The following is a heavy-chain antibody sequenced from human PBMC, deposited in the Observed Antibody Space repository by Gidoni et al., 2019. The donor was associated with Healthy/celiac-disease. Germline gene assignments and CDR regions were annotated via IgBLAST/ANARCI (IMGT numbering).Heavy chain of an antibody. CDR1: GGSFSGYY. CDR3: ARGFRFHKPHNFDY. CDR2: INHSGST. V-gene: IGHV4-34*01. J-gene: IGHJ4*02. D-gene: IGHD3-10*01. Sequence: QVQLQQWGAGLLKPSETLSLTCAVYGGSFSGYYWSWIRQPPGKGLEWIGEINHSGSTNYNPALKSRVTISVDTSKNQFSLKLSSVTAADTAVYYCARGFRFHKPHNFDYWGQGTLVTVSS.